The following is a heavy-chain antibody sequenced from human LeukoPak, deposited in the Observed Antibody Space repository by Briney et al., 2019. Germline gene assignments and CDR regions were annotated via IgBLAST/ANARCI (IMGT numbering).Heavy chain of an antibody. J-gene: IGHJ4*02. Sequence: GASVKVSCKASGYTFTGYYIHWVRQAPGQGLEWMGWINANSGGTDYAQKFQGRVTMTRDTSISTAYMELSRLRSDDTAVYYCARARRAAGTQNDYWGQGTMVTVSS. D-gene: IGHD6-13*01. CDR3: ARARRAAGTQNDY. CDR1: GYTFTGYY. CDR2: INANSGGT. V-gene: IGHV1-2*02.